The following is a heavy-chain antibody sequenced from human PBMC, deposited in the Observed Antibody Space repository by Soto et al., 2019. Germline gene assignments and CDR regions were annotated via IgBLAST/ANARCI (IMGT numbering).Heavy chain of an antibody. D-gene: IGHD6-6*01. CDR2: INPSGGST. Sequence: ASVKVSCKASGYTFTSYYMHWVRQAPGQGLEWMGIINPSGGSTSYAQKFQGRVTMTRDTSTSTVYMELSSLRSEDTAVYYCARFVVRSSVRRSSYNWFAPWGKGTLVTVSS. CDR3: ARFVVRSSVRRSSYNWFAP. CDR1: GYTFTSYY. J-gene: IGHJ5*02. V-gene: IGHV1-46*01.